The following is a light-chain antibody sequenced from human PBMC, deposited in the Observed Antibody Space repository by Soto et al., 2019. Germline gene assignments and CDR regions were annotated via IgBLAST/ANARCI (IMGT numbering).Light chain of an antibody. CDR2: EVS. CDR3: SSYISRSRV. CDR1: SSDVGGYNY. Sequence: QSVLTQPASVSGSPGQSITISCTGTSSDVGGYNYVSWYQHHPGKAPKLMIYEVSNRPSGVSNRFSGSKSGNTASLTISGLQAEDEADYYCSSYISRSRVLGTGTKVTV. J-gene: IGLJ1*01. V-gene: IGLV2-14*01.